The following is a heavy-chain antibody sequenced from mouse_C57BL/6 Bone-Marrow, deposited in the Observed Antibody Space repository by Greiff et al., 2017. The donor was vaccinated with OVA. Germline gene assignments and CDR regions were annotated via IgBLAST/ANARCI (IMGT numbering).Heavy chain of an antibody. Sequence: VQLKESGAELVRPGASVKLSCTASGFNIKDDYMHWVKQRPEQGLEWIGWIDPENGDTEYASKFQGKATITADTSSNTAYLQLSSLTSEDTAVYYCTTVYDYDGGGFYYAMGYWGQGTSVTVSS. CDR1: GFNIKDDY. J-gene: IGHJ4*01. D-gene: IGHD2-4*01. V-gene: IGHV14-4*01. CDR3: TTVYDYDGGGFYYAMGY. CDR2: IDPENGDT.